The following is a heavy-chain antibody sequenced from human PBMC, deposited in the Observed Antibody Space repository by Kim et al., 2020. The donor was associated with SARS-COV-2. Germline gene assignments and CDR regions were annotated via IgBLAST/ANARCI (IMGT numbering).Heavy chain of an antibody. J-gene: IGHJ3*01. CDR2: INNGGNT. CDR1: GFTVSSHH. V-gene: IGHV3-53*01. CDR3: VRGSATPD. D-gene: IGHD6-25*01. Sequence: GGSLRLSCAASGFTVSSHHMSWVRQAPGKGLEWVSIINNGGNTNYADSVKGRFTISRDNSKNTLYLQMNSLRAEDTAMYYCVRGSATPDWGQGTMVTGSS.